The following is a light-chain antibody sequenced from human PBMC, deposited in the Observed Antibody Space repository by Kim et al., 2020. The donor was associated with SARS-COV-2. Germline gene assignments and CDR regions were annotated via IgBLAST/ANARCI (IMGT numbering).Light chain of an antibody. Sequence: PTATLTCTGNNNNVGDEGAAWLQQHQGHPPKLLSYRNNNRPSGISERLSASRSGNTASLTITGLQPEDEADYYCSAWDRSLSAWVFGGGTQLTVL. V-gene: IGLV10-54*01. CDR3: SAWDRSLSAWV. CDR1: NNNVGDEG. J-gene: IGLJ3*02. CDR2: RNN.